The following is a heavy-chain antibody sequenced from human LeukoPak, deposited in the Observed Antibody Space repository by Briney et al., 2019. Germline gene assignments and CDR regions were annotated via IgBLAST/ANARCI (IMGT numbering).Heavy chain of an antibody. J-gene: IGHJ4*02. CDR1: GGSISSYY. V-gene: IGHV4-59*01. Sequence: PSETLSLTCTVSGGSISSYYWRWIRQPPGKGLEWIGYIYYSGSTNYNPSLKSRVTISVDTSKNQFSLKLSSVTAADTAVYYCARGSPYCSSTSCPPFDYWGQGTLVTVSS. CDR3: ARGSPYCSSTSCPPFDY. D-gene: IGHD2-2*01. CDR2: IYYSGST.